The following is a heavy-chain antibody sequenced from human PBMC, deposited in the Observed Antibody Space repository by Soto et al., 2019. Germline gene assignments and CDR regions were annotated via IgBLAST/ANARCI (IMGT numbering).Heavy chain of an antibody. J-gene: IGHJ5*02. Sequence: GGSLRLSCAASGFIFSSYSMNWVRQAPGRALEWVSFISIGSWTIFYADSVKGRFSISRDDAKNSLYLQMNSLRDEDTAVYYCARDNGIEGSFDPWGQGTLVTVSS. CDR2: ISIGSWTI. CDR1: GFIFSSYS. CDR3: ARDNGIEGSFDP. V-gene: IGHV3-48*02.